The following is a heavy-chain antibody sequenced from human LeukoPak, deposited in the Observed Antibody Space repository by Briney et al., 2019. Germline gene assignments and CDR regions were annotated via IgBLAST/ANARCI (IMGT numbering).Heavy chain of an antibody. CDR3: ARRVEMATIREAFDI. Sequence: ASVKVSCKASGGTISSYAISWVRQAPGQGLEWMGRIIPILGIANYAQKFQGRVTITADKSTSTAYMELSSLRSEDTAVYYCARRVEMATIREAFDIWGQGTMVTVSS. V-gene: IGHV1-69*04. J-gene: IGHJ3*02. CDR2: IIPILGIA. CDR1: GGTISSYA. D-gene: IGHD5-24*01.